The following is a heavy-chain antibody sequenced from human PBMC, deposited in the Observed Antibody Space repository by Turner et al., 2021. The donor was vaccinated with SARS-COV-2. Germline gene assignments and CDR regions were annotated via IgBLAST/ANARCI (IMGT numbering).Heavy chain of an antibody. J-gene: IGHJ5*01. CDR3: MRHDHYGSASINWFNS. Sequence: QLQLQESGPGLVRPSETLSLICTVSGDSISTSHDYWGWIRQPPGKGLEWIGSIYYSGRTFYNPSVKSRVTISGDTSKNDFSLQLSSVTAADTAVYYCMRHDHYGSASINWFNSWGQGTLVTVSS. CDR1: GDSISTSHDY. D-gene: IGHD3-10*01. V-gene: IGHV4-39*01. CDR2: IYYSGRT.